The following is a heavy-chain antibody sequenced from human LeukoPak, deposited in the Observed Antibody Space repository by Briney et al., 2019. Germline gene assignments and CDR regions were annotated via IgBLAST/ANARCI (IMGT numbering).Heavy chain of an antibody. J-gene: IGHJ4*02. V-gene: IGHV3-74*01. D-gene: IGHD5-24*01. Sequence: PGGSLRLSCAASGFSFTNYWMHWVRQAPGKGLVWVSHINSDGSATRYADSVKGRFTISRDNAMNTLYLQMNSLRGEDTAVYYCARLEMATIFDYWGQGTLVTVSS. CDR3: ARLEMATIFDY. CDR2: INSDGSAT. CDR1: GFSFTNYW.